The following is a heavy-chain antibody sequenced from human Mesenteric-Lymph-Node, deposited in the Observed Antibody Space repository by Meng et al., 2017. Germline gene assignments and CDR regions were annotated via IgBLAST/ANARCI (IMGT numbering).Heavy chain of an antibody. Sequence: QVHLVQSGAEVKKPGASVKVSCKASGYTFTTYAIHWVRQAPGQRLEWMGWINAGNGNTRYSQKFQGRVSITRDTSASTAYMDLSSLRSEDTAVYYCARCIAVAGNWFDPWGQGTLVTVSS. V-gene: IGHV1-3*01. CDR3: ARCIAVAGNWFDP. D-gene: IGHD6-19*01. CDR1: GYTFTTYA. J-gene: IGHJ5*02. CDR2: INAGNGNT.